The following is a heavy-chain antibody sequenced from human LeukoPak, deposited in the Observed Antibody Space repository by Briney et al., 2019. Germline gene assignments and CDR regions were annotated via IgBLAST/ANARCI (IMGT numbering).Heavy chain of an antibody. CDR3: ASGKWLRTALDY. J-gene: IGHJ4*02. CDR2: ISGSGGST. D-gene: IGHD5-12*01. Sequence: GGSLRLSCAASGFTFSSYAMSWVRQAPGKGLEWVSAISGSGGSTYYADSVKGRFTISRDNSKNTLYLQMNSLRAEDTAVYYCASGKWLRTALDYWGQGTLVTVSS. V-gene: IGHV3-23*01. CDR1: GFTFSSYA.